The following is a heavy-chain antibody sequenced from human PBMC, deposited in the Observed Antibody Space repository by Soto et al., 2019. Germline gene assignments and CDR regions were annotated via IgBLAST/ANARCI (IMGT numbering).Heavy chain of an antibody. D-gene: IGHD3-16*01. V-gene: IGHV4-39*01. J-gene: IGHJ4*02. Sequence: QLQLQESGPGLVKPSETLSLTCTVSGGSISSSSYYWGWIRQPPGKGLEWIGSIYYSGSTYYNPSLQIRVTIAVDTSKNQFSLRLISVADADTALYSCALVTATRRDDYWGQGTLVTVSS. CDR1: GGSISSSSYY. CDR3: ALVTATRRDDY. CDR2: IYYSGST.